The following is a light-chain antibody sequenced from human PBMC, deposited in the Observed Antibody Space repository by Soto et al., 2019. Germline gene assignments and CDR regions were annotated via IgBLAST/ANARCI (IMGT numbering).Light chain of an antibody. V-gene: IGKV1-17*01. CDR1: QGIGHA. J-gene: IGKJ1*01. CDR2: GAS. CDR3: QEYHGSSRT. Sequence: QMTQSPSSLSASVGDRVTISCQTSQGIGHALGWYHQKPGKPPKVLIYGASNLQRGVPSSFSASGSGTEFALTIGSVQPNDSGTDCCQEYHGSSRTFAQGTQV.